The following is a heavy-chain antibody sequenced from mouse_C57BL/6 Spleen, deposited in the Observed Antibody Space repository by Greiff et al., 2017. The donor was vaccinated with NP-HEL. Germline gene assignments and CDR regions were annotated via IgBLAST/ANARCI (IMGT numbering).Heavy chain of an antibody. J-gene: IGHJ4*01. CDR3: ARSVYYGNSYYAMDY. D-gene: IGHD2-1*01. V-gene: IGHV1-55*01. CDR2: IYPGSGST. CDR1: GYTFTSYW. Sequence: QVQLQQPGAELVKPGASVKMSCKASGYTFTSYWITWVKQRPGQGLEWIGDIYPGSGSTNYNEKFKSKATLTVDTSSSTAYMQLSSLTSEDSAVYYCARSVYYGNSYYAMDYWGQGTAVTVSS.